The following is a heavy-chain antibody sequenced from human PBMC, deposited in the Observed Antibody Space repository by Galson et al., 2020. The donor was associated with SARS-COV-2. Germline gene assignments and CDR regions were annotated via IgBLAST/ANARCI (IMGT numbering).Heavy chain of an antibody. D-gene: IGHD5-12*01. CDR3: ALGNDYTWET. V-gene: IGHV4-4*02. CDR2: IHHSGTT. Sequence: SETLSLTCAVSGDSVINNWWSWVRQPPEKGLEWIGEIHHSGTTNYNPSLRSRVSMSLDTSKNQFSLQLTSVTAADTAVYYCALGNDYTWETWGPGTLVTVSS. CDR1: GDSVINNW. J-gene: IGHJ4*02.